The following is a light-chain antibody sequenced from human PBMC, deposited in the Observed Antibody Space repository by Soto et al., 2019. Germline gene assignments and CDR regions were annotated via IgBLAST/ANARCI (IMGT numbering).Light chain of an antibody. J-gene: IGKJ4*01. V-gene: IGKV1-6*01. CDR3: LQDYTYPLT. Sequence: AIQMAQSPSSLSASVGDRVTITCRASQGIRDDLGRYQQKPGKAPKLLIYATSSLQSGVPSRFSGSGSGTDFTLTISSLQPEDFATYYCLQDYTYPLTFVGGTKVEIK. CDR2: ATS. CDR1: QGIRDD.